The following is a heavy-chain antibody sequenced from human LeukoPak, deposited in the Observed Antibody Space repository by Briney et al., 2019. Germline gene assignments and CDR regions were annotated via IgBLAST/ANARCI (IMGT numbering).Heavy chain of an antibody. D-gene: IGHD3-10*01. CDR3: ASYSMVRGVITPGY. J-gene: IGHJ4*02. V-gene: IGHV4-39*07. Sequence: SETLSLTCTVSGGSISSSSYYWGWIRQPPGKGLEWIGSIYYSGSTYYNPSLKSRVTISVDKSKNQFSLKLSSVTAADTAVYYCASYSMVRGVITPGYWGQGTLVTVSS. CDR1: GGSISSSSYY. CDR2: IYYSGST.